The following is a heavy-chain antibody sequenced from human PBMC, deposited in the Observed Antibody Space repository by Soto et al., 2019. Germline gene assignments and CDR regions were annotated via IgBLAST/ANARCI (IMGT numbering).Heavy chain of an antibody. CDR2: ISGSGFKK. D-gene: IGHD1-26*01. CDR3: AKNQGVELVPLATVDWFDP. V-gene: IGHV3-23*01. Sequence: LRLSCAASGFIFENFGMSWVCQAPGKGLEWISSISGSGFKKYYADSVKGRFTISRDNSKSTVYLELNNLSAEDTAVYHCAKNQGVELVPLATVDWFDPWGQGSLVTVSS. CDR1: GFIFENFG. J-gene: IGHJ5*02.